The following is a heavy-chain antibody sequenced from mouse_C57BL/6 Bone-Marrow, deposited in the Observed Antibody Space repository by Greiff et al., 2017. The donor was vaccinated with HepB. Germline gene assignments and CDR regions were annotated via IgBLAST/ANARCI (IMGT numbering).Heavy chain of an antibody. J-gene: IGHJ2*01. CDR3: ARSITPVVAGDYFDY. V-gene: IGHV1-61*01. CDR1: GYTFTSYW. D-gene: IGHD1-1*01. CDR2: IYPSDSET. Sequence: QVQLQQPGAELVRPGSSVKLSCKASGYTFTSYWMDWVKQRPGQGLEWIGNIYPSDSETHYNQKLKDKATLTVDKSSSTAYMQLSSLTSEDSAVYYCARSITPVVAGDYFDYWGQGTTLTVSS.